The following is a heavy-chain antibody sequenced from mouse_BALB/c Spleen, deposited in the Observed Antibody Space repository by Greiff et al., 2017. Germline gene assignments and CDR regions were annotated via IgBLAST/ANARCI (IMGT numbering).Heavy chain of an antibody. V-gene: IGHV1-14*01. CDR1: GYTFTSYV. CDR3: ARHDYDGAWFAY. Sequence: VQLQQSGPELVKPGASVKMSCKASGYTFTSYVMHWVKQKPGQGLEWIGYINPYNDGTNYNGKFKGKATLTADKSSSTAYMQLSSLTSVDSAVYFCARHDYDGAWFAYWGQGTLVTVSA. CDR2: INPYNDGT. J-gene: IGHJ3*01. D-gene: IGHD2-4*01.